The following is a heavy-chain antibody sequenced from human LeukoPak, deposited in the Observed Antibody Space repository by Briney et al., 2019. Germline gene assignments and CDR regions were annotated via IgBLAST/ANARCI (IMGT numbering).Heavy chain of an antibody. CDR2: IIPIFGTA. CDR1: GGTFSSYA. Sequence: ASVKVSCKASGGTFSSYAISWVRQAPGQGLGWMGGIIPIFGTANYAQKFQGRVTITADESTSTAYMELSSLRSEDTAVYYCAREKQPGYYFDYWGKGTLVTVSS. D-gene: IGHD6-13*01. J-gene: IGHJ4*02. V-gene: IGHV1-69*01. CDR3: AREKQPGYYFDY.